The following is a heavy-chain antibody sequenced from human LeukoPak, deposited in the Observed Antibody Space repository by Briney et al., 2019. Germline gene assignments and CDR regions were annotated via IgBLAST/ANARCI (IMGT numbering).Heavy chain of an antibody. J-gene: IGHJ4*02. D-gene: IGHD3-22*01. Sequence: ASVKVSCKASGYTFTGYYMHWVGQAPGQGLEWMGWINPNSGGTNYAQKFQGRVTMTRDTSISTAYMELSRLRSDDTAVYYCARASYYYDSSGYYYWGQGTLVTVSS. CDR1: GYTFTGYY. V-gene: IGHV1-2*02. CDR2: INPNSGGT. CDR3: ARASYYYDSSGYYY.